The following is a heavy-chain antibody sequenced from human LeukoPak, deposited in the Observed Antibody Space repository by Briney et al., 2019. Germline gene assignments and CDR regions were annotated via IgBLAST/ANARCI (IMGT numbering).Heavy chain of an antibody. D-gene: IGHD3-3*01. CDR3: ARAPSDYDFWSGYYSYFVY. CDR2: INPNSGGT. V-gene: IGHV1-2*02. Sequence: ASVKVSCKASGYTFTGYYMHWVRQAPGQGLEWMGWINPNSGGTNYAQKFQGRVTMTRDTSISTAYMELSRLRSDDTAVYYCARAPSDYDFWSGYYSYFVYWGQGTLVTVSS. J-gene: IGHJ4*02. CDR1: GYTFTGYY.